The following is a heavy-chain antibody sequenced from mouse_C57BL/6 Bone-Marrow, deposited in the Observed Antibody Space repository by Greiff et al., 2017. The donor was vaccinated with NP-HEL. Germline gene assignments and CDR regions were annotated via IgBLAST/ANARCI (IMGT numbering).Heavy chain of an antibody. Sequence: EVQRVESEGGLVQPGSSMKLSCTASGFTFSDYYMAWVRQVPEKGLEWVANINYDGSSTYYLDSLKSRFIISRANAKNILYLQMSSLKSEDTATYYCARDDYYGSVDYWGQGTTLTVSS. CDR3: ARDDYYGSVDY. V-gene: IGHV5-16*01. J-gene: IGHJ2*01. D-gene: IGHD1-1*01. CDR2: INYDGSST. CDR1: GFTFSDYY.